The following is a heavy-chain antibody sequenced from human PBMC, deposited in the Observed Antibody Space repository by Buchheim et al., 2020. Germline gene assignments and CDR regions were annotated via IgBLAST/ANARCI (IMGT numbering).Heavy chain of an antibody. CDR2: ISGIGGST. CDR3: AIPRRAGYSYGDSFDY. CDR1: GFTFSSYA. V-gene: IGHV3-23*01. J-gene: IGHJ4*02. Sequence: EVQLLESGGGLVQPGGSLRLSCAASGFTFSSYAMSWVRQAPGKGLEWVSAISGIGGSTYYADSVKGRFTISRDNSKNTLYLQMNSLRAEDTAVYYCAIPRRAGYSYGDSFDYWGQGTL. D-gene: IGHD5-18*01.